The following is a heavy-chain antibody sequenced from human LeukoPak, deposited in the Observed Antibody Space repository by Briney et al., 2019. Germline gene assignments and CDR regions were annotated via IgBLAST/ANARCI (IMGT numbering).Heavy chain of an antibody. CDR1: GFTFSSYA. J-gene: IGHJ3*02. CDR3: AKDIRPHYLGAFDI. CDR2: ISGSGGST. D-gene: IGHD6-6*01. V-gene: IGHV3-23*01. Sequence: PGGSLRLSCAASGFTFSSYAMSWVRQAPGKGLEWVSAISGSGGSTYYADSVKGRFTISRDNSKNTLYLQMNSLRAEDMALYYCAKDIRPHYLGAFDIWGQGTMVTVSS.